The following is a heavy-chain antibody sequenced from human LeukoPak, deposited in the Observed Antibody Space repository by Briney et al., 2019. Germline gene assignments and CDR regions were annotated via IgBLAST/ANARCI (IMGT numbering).Heavy chain of an antibody. CDR2: ISYDGSNK. Sequence: GGSLRLSCAASGFTFSSYGMHWVRQAPGKGLEWVAVISYDGSNKYYADSVKGRFTISRDNSKNTLYLQMNSLRAEDTAVYYCAKVLLPYSSGWYESLDYWGQGTLVTVSS. J-gene: IGHJ4*02. D-gene: IGHD6-19*01. CDR3: AKVLLPYSSGWYESLDY. V-gene: IGHV3-30*18. CDR1: GFTFSSYG.